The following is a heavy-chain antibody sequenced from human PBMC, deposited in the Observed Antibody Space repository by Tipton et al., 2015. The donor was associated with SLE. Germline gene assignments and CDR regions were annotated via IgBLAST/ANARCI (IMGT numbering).Heavy chain of an antibody. V-gene: IGHV4-31*03. CDR3: ASYSSSYFDY. J-gene: IGHJ4*02. CDR1: GGSISSGGYY. Sequence: TLSLTYTVSGGSISSGGYYWSWIRQHPGKGLEWIGYIYYSGSTHYNPSLKSRVTISVDTSKNQFSLKLISVTAADTAVYYCASYSSSYFDYWGQGTLVTVSS. CDR2: IYYSGST. D-gene: IGHD6-6*01.